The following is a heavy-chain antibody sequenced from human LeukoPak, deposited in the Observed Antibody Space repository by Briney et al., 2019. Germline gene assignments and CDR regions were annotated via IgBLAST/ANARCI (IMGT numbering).Heavy chain of an antibody. Sequence: KPSQTLSLTCTVSGGFISSGSYYWSWIRQPAGKGLEWIGRIYTSGSTNYNPSLKSRVTISVDTSKNQFSLKLSSVTAADTAVYYCARASWFGESTTDYWGQGTLVTVSS. V-gene: IGHV4-61*02. CDR2: IYTSGST. CDR3: ARASWFGESTTDY. CDR1: GGFISSGSYY. D-gene: IGHD3-10*01. J-gene: IGHJ4*02.